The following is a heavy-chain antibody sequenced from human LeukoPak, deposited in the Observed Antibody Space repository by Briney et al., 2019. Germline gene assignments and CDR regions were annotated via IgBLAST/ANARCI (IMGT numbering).Heavy chain of an antibody. D-gene: IGHD6-19*01. V-gene: IGHV3-30-3*01. CDR2: ISHDGSNK. J-gene: IGHJ4*02. CDR3: ARTVAGRYFDY. CDR1: GISFNDFS. Sequence: GTSLRLSCVASGISFNDFSMNWVRQAPGKGLAWVAVISHDGSNKHYADSVRGRFTISRDNSENTLYLQMNTLRAEDTAVYYCARTVAGRYFDYWGQGTLVTVSS.